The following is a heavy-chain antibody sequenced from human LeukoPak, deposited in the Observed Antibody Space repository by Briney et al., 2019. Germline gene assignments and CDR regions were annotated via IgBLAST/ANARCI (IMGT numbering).Heavy chain of an antibody. CDR3: ARHFPPIRYCSSTSCLEEDY. CDR2: IYPGDSDT. J-gene: IGHJ4*02. V-gene: IGHV5-51*01. Sequence: GESLKISCKGSGYGFTSYWIGWVRQMPGKGLEWMGIIYPGDSDTRYSPSFQGQVTISADKSISTAYLQWSSLKASDTAMYYCARHFPPIRYCSSTSCLEEDYWGQGTLVTVSS. D-gene: IGHD2-2*01. CDR1: GYGFTSYW.